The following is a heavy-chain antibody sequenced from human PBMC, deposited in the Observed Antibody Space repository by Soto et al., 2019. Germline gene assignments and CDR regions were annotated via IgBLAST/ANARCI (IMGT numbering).Heavy chain of an antibody. J-gene: IGHJ4*02. CDR3: AKGGHYYYDSSGYYPAGDY. CDR2: ISGSGGST. Sequence: PGGSLRLSCAAFGFTFSSYAMSWVRQAPGKGLEWVSAISGSGGSTYYADSVKGRFTISRDNSKNTLYLQMDSLRAEDTAVYYCAKGGHYYYDSSGYYPAGDYWGQGTLVTVSS. D-gene: IGHD3-22*01. V-gene: IGHV3-23*01. CDR1: GFTFSSYA.